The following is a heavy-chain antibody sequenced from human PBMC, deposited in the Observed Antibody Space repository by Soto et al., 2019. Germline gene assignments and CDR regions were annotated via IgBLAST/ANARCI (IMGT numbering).Heavy chain of an antibody. J-gene: IGHJ4*02. CDR3: AKRSPYSSGWYSPIFDY. D-gene: IGHD6-13*01. Sequence: GGSLRLSCAASGLRFSDYAMSWVRQAPEKGLEWVSVISESGGSTHYADSVRGRFTVSRDNSKNSLSLRMNSLRDEDTAVYFCAKRSPYSSGWYSPIFDYWGQGALVTVSS. V-gene: IGHV3-23*01. CDR1: GLRFSDYA. CDR2: ISESGGST.